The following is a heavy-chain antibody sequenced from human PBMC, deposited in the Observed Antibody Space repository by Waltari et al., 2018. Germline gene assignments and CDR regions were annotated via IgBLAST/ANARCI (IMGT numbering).Heavy chain of an antibody. CDR2: IYYSGST. Sequence: QVQLQESGPGLVKPSETLSLTCTVSGGSISSYYWSWIRQPPGKGLEWIGYIYYSGSTNSNPSLKSRVTISVDTSKNQLSLKLSSVTAADTAVYSCAGRWLQFEDAFDIWGQGTMVTVSS. J-gene: IGHJ3*02. V-gene: IGHV4-59*01. D-gene: IGHD5-12*01. CDR1: GGSISSYY. CDR3: AGRWLQFEDAFDI.